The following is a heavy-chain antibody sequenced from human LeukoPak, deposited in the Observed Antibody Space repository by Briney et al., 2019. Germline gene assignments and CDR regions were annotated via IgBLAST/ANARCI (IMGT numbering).Heavy chain of an antibody. CDR3: ARATYYYDSSGLPPAGWFDT. Sequence: PGGSLRLSCTASGFTFSSYAMSWVRQAPGKGLEGVSAISNSDGSTYYTHSVKRRFTISRDNSTNTLSLPMNRLTSEDTAVYSCARATYYYDSSGLPPAGWFDTWGHGGLVT. D-gene: IGHD3-22*01. J-gene: IGHJ5*01. CDR1: GFTFSSYA. CDR2: ISNSDGST. V-gene: IGHV3-23*01.